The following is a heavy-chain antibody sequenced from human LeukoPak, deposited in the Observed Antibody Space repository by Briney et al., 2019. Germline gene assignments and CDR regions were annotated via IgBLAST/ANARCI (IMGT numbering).Heavy chain of an antibody. CDR1: GFTFDDYA. Sequence: GGSLRLSCAASGFTFDDYAMHWVRQAPGKGLEWVSGISWNSGSIGYADSVKGRFTIPRDNAKNSLYLQMNSLGAEDTALYYCAKDNSPLYSSGCNDYWGQGTLVTVSS. J-gene: IGHJ4*02. CDR2: ISWNSGSI. V-gene: IGHV3-9*01. CDR3: AKDNSPLYSSGCNDY. D-gene: IGHD6-19*01.